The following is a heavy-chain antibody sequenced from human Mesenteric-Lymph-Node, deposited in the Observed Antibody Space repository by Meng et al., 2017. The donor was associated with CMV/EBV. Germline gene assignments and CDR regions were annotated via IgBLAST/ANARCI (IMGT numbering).Heavy chain of an antibody. CDR1: GFTFSSYA. D-gene: IGHD4-17*01. Sequence: GGSLRLSCAASGFTFSSYAMSWVRQAPGKGLEWVSASSGSGGSTYYADSVKGRFTISRDNSKNTLYLQMNSLRAEDTAVYYCAKSPALRFDAFDIWGQGTMVTVSS. CDR3: AKSPALRFDAFDI. CDR2: SSGSGGST. J-gene: IGHJ3*02. V-gene: IGHV3-23*01.